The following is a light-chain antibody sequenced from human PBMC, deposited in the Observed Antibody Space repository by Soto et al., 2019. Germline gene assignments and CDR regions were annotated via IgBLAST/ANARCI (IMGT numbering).Light chain of an antibody. CDR3: QQYNSPLGT. CDR2: DAS. CDR1: QSISSW. V-gene: IGKV1-5*01. J-gene: IGKJ1*01. Sequence: DIQMTQSPSTLSASVGDRVTITCRASQSISSWLAWYQQKPGKAPKLLIYDASSLDSGVPSRFSGSGSGTEFTLTISSLQPDDFATYYCQQYNSPLGTFGQGTKVEIK.